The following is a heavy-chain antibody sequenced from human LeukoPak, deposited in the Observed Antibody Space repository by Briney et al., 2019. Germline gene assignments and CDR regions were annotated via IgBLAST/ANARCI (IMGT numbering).Heavy chain of an antibody. CDR1: GYIFTEYD. D-gene: IGHD3-16*01. CDR2: INPNSYNK. CDR3: ARGATFQRQALAY. V-gene: IGHV1-8*01. Sequence: GASVTVSFMSSGYIFTEYDMNGVRQAAGQGGEVMGWINPNSYNKAYTGKFQGRLTMTTNTSTTTVYMELSSLRSEDTAIYYCARGATFQRQALAYWGQGTLVIASS. J-gene: IGHJ4*02.